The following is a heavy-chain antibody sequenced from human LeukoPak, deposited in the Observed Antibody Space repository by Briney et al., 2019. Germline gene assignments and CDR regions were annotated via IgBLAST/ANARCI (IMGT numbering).Heavy chain of an antibody. V-gene: IGHV4-4*09. CDR3: ARHGGESIVAMILHAFDI. CDR1: GGSISSYY. D-gene: IGHD5-12*01. Sequence: SETLSLTCTVSGGSISSYYWSWIRQPPGKGLEWIGYIYTSGSTNYNPSLKSRVTMSVDTSKNQFALKLSSVTAADTAVYYCARHGGESIVAMILHAFDIWGQGTMVTVSS. CDR2: IYTSGST. J-gene: IGHJ3*02.